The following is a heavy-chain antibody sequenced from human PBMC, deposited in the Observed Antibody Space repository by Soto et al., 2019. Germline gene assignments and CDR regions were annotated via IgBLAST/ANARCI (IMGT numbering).Heavy chain of an antibody. Sequence: GGSLRLSCAASGFTFSDYYMSWIRQAPGKGQEWVTYISSSGSTIYYAEPVKGRFYISRENSKNTVSIHMKSMRAEDTALYYGAKDRPRRAFGYFFDYWGQGTRVTVSS. CDR3: AKDRPRRAFGYFFDY. V-gene: IGHV3-11*01. J-gene: IGHJ4*02. D-gene: IGHD3-3*01. CDR2: ISSSGSTI. CDR1: GFTFSDYY.